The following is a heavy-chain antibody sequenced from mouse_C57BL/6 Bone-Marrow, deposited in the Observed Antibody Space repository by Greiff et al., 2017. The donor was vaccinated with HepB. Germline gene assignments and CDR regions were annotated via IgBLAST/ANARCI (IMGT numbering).Heavy chain of an antibody. CDR1: GYSITSGYY. J-gene: IGHJ1*03. V-gene: IGHV3-6*01. CDR2: ISYDGSN. CDR3: AREGAYFDV. Sequence: EVKLMESGPGLVKPSQSLSLTCSVTGYSITSGYYWNWIRQFPGNKLEWMGYISYDGSNNYNPSLKTRISITRDTSKNQFFLKLNSVTTEDTATYYCAREGAYFDVWGTGTTVTVSS.